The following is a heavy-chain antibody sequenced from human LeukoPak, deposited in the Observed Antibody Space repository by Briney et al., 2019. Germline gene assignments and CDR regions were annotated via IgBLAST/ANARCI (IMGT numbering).Heavy chain of an antibody. CDR3: ATIPRGYSDQGAFDI. Sequence: GASVTVSCKVSGYTLTELSMHWVRQAPGKGLEWMGGFDPEDGETIYAQKFQGRVTMTEDTSTDTAYMELSSLRSEDTAVYYCATIPRGYSDQGAFDIWGQGTMVTVSS. V-gene: IGHV1-24*01. CDR1: GYTLTELS. CDR2: FDPEDGET. D-gene: IGHD5-12*01. J-gene: IGHJ3*02.